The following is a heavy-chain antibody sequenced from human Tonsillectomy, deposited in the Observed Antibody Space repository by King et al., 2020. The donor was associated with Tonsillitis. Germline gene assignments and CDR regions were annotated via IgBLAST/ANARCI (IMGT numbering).Heavy chain of an antibody. J-gene: IGHJ4*02. Sequence: VQLVESGGGLVQPGGSLRLSCAVSGFTFSTSWMHWVRHGPGKGLMWVSRIDPYGTGVTYPDSVKGRFTISRDNAKNSLYLQMSSLRAEDTAVYYCAIDLTGVRDYWGQGSLVTVSS. V-gene: IGHV3-74*01. CDR1: GFTFSTSW. CDR2: IDPYGTGV. D-gene: IGHD7-27*01. CDR3: AIDLTGVRDY.